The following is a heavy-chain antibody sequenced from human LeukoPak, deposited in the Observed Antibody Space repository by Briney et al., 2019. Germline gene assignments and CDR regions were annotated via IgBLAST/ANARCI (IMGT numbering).Heavy chain of an antibody. CDR1: GFTVSSNY. V-gene: IGHV3-66*01. D-gene: IGHD2-21*02. CDR2: IYSGGST. Sequence: GGSLRLSCAASGFTVSSNYMSWVRQAPGKGLEWVSVIYSGGSTYYADSVKGRFTISRDNSKNTLYLQMNSLRAEDTAVYYCARDGPYCGGDCLDAFDIWGQGTMVTVSS. J-gene: IGHJ3*02. CDR3: ARDGPYCGGDCLDAFDI.